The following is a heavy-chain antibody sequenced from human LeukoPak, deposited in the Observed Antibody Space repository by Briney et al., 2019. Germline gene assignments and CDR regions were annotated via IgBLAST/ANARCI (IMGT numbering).Heavy chain of an antibody. CDR1: GGSISSYY. J-gene: IGHJ3*02. CDR2: IYTSGST. CDR3: ARDAPANAFDI. Sequence: SETLSLTCTVSGGSISSYYWSWIRQSAGEGLEWIGRIYTSGSTNYNPSLKSRVTMSVDTSKNQFSLKLSSVTAADTAVYYCARDAPANAFDIWGQGTMVTVSS. V-gene: IGHV4-4*07.